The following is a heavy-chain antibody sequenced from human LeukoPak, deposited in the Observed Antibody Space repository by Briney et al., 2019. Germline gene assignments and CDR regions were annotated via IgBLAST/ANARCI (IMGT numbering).Heavy chain of an antibody. CDR2: INHSGST. J-gene: IGHJ3*02. D-gene: IGHD3-22*01. V-gene: IGHV4-34*01. CDR3: ARDSGLYYYDSSGQDAFDI. Sequence: SETLSLTCAVYGGSFSGYYWSWIRQPPGKGLEWIGEINHSGSTNYIPSLKSRVTISVDTSKNQFSLKLSSVTAADTAVYYCARDSGLYYYDSSGQDAFDIWGQGTMVTVSS. CDR1: GGSFSGYY.